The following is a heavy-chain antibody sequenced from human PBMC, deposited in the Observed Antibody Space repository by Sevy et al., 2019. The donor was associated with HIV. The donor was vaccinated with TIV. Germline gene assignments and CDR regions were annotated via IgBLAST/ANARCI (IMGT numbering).Heavy chain of an antibody. CDR2: ISSNGDNA. J-gene: IGHJ4*02. CDR3: ARGPEWELTSFLSH. D-gene: IGHD1-26*01. CDR1: GFTFRTYA. V-gene: IGHV3-30-3*01. Sequence: GGSLRLSCAASGFTFRTYALHWVRQAPGRGLEWLALISSNGDNAFYANSVRGRLTVSRDNSMNTLSLQMSSLTPEDTAVYYCARGPEWELTSFLSHWGQGTLVTVSS.